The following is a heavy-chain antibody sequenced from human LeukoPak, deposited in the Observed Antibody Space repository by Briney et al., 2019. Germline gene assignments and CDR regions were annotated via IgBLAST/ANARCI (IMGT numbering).Heavy chain of an antibody. V-gene: IGHV4-59*01. D-gene: IGHD5-24*01. CDR3: AREGAGYNQKYFDY. CDR2: IYYSGST. J-gene: IGHJ4*02. CDR1: GGSISSYY. Sequence: PETLSLTCTVSGGSISSYYWSWIRQPPGKGLEWIGYIYYSGSTNYNPSLKSRVPISVDTSKNQFSLKLSSVTAADTAVYYCAREGAGYNQKYFDYWGQGTLVTVSS.